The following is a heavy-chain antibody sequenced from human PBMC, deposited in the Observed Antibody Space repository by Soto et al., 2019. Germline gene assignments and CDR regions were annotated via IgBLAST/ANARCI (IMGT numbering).Heavy chain of an antibody. V-gene: IGHV3-9*01. J-gene: IGHJ4*02. Sequence: EVQLVESGGGLVQPGRSLRLSCAASGFTFDDYAMHWVRQAPGKGLEWVSGISWNSGSIGYADSVKGRFTISRDNAKNSLYLQMNSLRAEDTALYYCAKDISRIAVAGEVEFDYWGQGTLVTVSS. CDR3: AKDISRIAVAGEVEFDY. CDR2: ISWNSGSI. D-gene: IGHD6-19*01. CDR1: GFTFDDYA.